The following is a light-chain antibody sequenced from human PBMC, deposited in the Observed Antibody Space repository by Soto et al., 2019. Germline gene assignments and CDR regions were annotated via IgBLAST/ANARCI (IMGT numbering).Light chain of an antibody. V-gene: IGKV4-1*01. Sequence: DIVMTQSPDSLAVSLGERATMNCKCSRSVLYKSNNKNHLAWYQQKPGQPPQLIIYWASTRESGVPERFSGSGSGTDFTLSISSLEAEDVAFYWFQQYFDVPFTFGGGTKVEI. J-gene: IGKJ4*01. CDR3: QQYFDVPFT. CDR1: RSVLYKSNNKNH. CDR2: WAS.